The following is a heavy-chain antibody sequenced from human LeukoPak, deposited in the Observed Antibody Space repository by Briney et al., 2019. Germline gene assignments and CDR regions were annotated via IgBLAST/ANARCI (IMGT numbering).Heavy chain of an antibody. D-gene: IGHD6-13*01. V-gene: IGHV4-4*02. CDR3: ARVSSSWYGWFDP. CDR1: GGSLSSSNW. J-gene: IGHJ5*02. Sequence: SETLSLTCAVSGGSLSSSNWWSWVRQPPGKGLEWIGEIYHSGSTNYNPSLKSRVTISVDKSKNQFSLKLSSVTAADTAVYYCARVSSSWYGWFDPWGQGTLVTVSS. CDR2: IYHSGST.